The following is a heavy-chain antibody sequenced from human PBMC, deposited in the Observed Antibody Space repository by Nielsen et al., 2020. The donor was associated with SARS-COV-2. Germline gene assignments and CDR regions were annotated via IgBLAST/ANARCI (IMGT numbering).Heavy chain of an antibody. J-gene: IGHJ4*02. CDR2: INAGNGNT. D-gene: IGHD2-2*01. CDR3: ARGWALGYCSSTSCPQFDY. CDR1: GFTFSRFQ. V-gene: IGHV1-3*01. Sequence: GESLKISCAASGFTFSRFQMHWVRQAPGQRLEWMGWINAGNGNTKYSQKFQGRVTITRDTSASTAYMELSSLRSEDTAVYYCARGWALGYCSSTSCPQFDYWGQGTLVTVSS.